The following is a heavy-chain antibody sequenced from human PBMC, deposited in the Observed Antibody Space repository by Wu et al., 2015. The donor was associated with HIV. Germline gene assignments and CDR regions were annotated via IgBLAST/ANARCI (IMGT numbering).Heavy chain of an antibody. CDR1: GGTFSTYA. CDR3: ARALVGASWNWFDP. D-gene: IGHD1-26*01. V-gene: IGHV1-69*11. CDR2: IIPILGTT. J-gene: IGHJ5*02. Sequence: QVHLVQSGAEVKKPGSSVKVSCKASGGTFSTYAISWVRQAPGQGLEWMGGIIPILGTTNYAQKFQGRVTITADESTSTAYMDLNSLRSEDTAVYYCARALVGASWNWFDPWGQGTLVTVSS.